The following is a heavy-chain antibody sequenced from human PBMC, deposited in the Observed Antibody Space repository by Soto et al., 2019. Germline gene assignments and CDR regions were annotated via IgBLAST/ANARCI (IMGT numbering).Heavy chain of an antibody. V-gene: IGHV3-30-3*01. D-gene: IGHD3-22*01. J-gene: IGHJ4*02. CDR3: ARGGITMIVVVTTPLDY. CDR1: GFTFSSYA. CDR2: ISYDGSNK. Sequence: PGGSLRLSCAASGFTFSSYARHWVRQAPGKGLEWVAVISYDGSNKYYADSVKGRFTISRDNSKNTLYLQMNSLRAEDTAVYYCARGGITMIVVVTTPLDYWGQGTLVTVSS.